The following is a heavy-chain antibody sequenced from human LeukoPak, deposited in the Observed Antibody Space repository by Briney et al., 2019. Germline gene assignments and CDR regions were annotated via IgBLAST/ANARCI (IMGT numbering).Heavy chain of an antibody. CDR2: INEDGSIT. J-gene: IGHJ4*02. V-gene: IGHV3-74*01. CDR1: GFTFRTYW. CDR3: GRDLGGRSGY. D-gene: IGHD1-26*01. Sequence: GGSLRLSCAVSGFTFRTYWMHWVRQVPGEGLVWVSRINEDGSITNYADSVKGRFSISRDNAKNALYLQMNSLRAEDTAVYYCGRDLGGRSGYWGQGTLVTVSS.